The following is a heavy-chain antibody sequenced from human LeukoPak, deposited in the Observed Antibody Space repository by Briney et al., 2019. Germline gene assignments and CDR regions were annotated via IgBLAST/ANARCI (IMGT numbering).Heavy chain of an antibody. CDR1: DGSISNHY. D-gene: IGHD3-10*01. CDR3: AKDIYGSGSYYGNGLDV. Sequence: SETLSLTCTVSDGSISNHYWSWIRQPPGKGLEWIGNINYSGSTKYNPSLKSRVVMSVDTSKNQFSLKLSSVNAADTAVYYCAKDIYGSGSYYGNGLDVWGRGTTVTVSS. CDR2: INYSGST. V-gene: IGHV4-59*11. J-gene: IGHJ6*02.